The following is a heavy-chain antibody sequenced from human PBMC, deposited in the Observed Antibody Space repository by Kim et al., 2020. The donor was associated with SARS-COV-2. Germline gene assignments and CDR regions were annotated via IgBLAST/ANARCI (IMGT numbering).Heavy chain of an antibody. CDR1: GYSFTSYW. J-gene: IGHJ4*02. V-gene: IGHV5-10-1*01. CDR2: IDPSDSYT. D-gene: IGHD6-13*01. Sequence: GESLKISCKGSGYSFTSYWISWVRQMPGKGLEWMGRIDPSDSYTNYSPSFQGHVTISADKSTSTAYLQWSSLKASDTAMYYCARPQTWDAAAGMYYWGQGTLVTVSS. CDR3: ARPQTWDAAAGMYY.